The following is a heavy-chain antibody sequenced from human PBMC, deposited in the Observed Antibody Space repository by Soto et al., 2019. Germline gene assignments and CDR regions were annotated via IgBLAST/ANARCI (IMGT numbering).Heavy chain of an antibody. D-gene: IGHD2-2*01. Sequence: GASVKVSCKASGYTFTNYAVHWVRQAPGQRLEWMGWINAGNGNTRFSQNLQGRVTITRDTSARTVYMELSSLRSEDTAVYYCARGHLAVVPVASRFYYMDVWGKGTTVTVSS. CDR3: ARGHLAVVPVASRFYYMDV. CDR2: INAGNGNT. V-gene: IGHV1-3*01. J-gene: IGHJ6*03. CDR1: GYTFTNYA.